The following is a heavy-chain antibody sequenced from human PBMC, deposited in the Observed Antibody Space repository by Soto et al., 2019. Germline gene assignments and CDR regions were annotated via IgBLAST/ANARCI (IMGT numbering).Heavy chain of an antibody. Sequence: SETLSLTCAFYGGSFSGYYWSWIRQPPGKGLEWIGEINHSGSTDYNPSLKSRVTISVDTSKNQFSLKLSSVTAADTAVYYCARGNLGLHFPSDIWGQGTMVTVSS. CDR2: INHSGST. D-gene: IGHD3-16*01. CDR1: GGSFSGYY. J-gene: IGHJ3*02. V-gene: IGHV4-34*01. CDR3: ARGNLGLHFPSDI.